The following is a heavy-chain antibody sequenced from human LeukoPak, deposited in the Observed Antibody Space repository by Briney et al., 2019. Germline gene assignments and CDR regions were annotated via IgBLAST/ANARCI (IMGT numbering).Heavy chain of an antibody. V-gene: IGHV7-4-1*02. Sequence: GASVKVSCKASGYTFTSYAMNWVRQAPGQGLEWMGWINTNTGNPTYAQDFTGRFVFSLDTSVSTAYLQISSLKAEDTAVYYCARLDRYCSGGSCYSGEYYYYGMDVWGQGTTVTVSS. D-gene: IGHD2-15*01. CDR1: GYTFTSYA. CDR3: ARLDRYCSGGSCYSGEYYYYGMDV. J-gene: IGHJ6*02. CDR2: INTNTGNP.